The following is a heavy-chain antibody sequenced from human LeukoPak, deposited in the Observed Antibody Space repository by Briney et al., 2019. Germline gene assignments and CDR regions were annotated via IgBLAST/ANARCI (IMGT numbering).Heavy chain of an antibody. D-gene: IGHD2-2*01. CDR3: ARGRYCSSTSCYVPSPHFDY. CDR1: GYTFSSYD. V-gene: IGHV1-69*13. J-gene: IGHJ4*02. CDR2: IIPIFGTA. Sequence: GASVKGSCKASGYTFSSYDITCVRQAPGQGLEWMGGIIPIFGTANYAQKFQSRVTITADESTSTAYMELSSLRSEDTAVYYCARGRYCSSTSCYVPSPHFDYWGQGTLVTVSS.